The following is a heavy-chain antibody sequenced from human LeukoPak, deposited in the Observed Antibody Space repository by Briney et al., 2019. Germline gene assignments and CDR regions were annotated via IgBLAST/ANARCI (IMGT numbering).Heavy chain of an antibody. CDR2: IRGSGGST. V-gene: IGHV3-23*01. Sequence: QPGGSLRLSCAASGFTFSSYAMSWVRQAPGKGLECVSAIRGSGGSTYYADSVKGRFTISRDNSMNTLSLQMNSLRAEDTALYYCAKSSSWTYHYLDYWGQGALVTVSS. D-gene: IGHD6-13*01. J-gene: IGHJ4*02. CDR1: GFTFSSYA. CDR3: AKSSSWTYHYLDY.